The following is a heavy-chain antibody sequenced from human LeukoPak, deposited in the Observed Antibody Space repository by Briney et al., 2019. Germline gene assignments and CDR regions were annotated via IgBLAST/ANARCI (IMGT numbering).Heavy chain of an antibody. D-gene: IGHD6-19*01. CDR2: ISSSSTTI. CDR1: GFTFSSYS. CDR3: ARVGTSGWTSDY. Sequence: GGSLRLSCAASGFTFSSYSINWVRQAPGKGLEWLSYISSSSTTISYADSLKGRFTVYRSNAKNSVDLQMDSLRAEETAVYYCARVGTSGWTSDYWGQGTPVTVSS. V-gene: IGHV3-48*04. J-gene: IGHJ4*02.